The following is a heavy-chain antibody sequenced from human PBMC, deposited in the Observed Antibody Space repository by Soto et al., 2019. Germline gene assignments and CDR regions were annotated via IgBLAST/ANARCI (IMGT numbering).Heavy chain of an antibody. CDR2: ISWNSGSI. J-gene: IGHJ4*02. V-gene: IGHV3-9*01. D-gene: IGHD3-10*01. CDR3: AKDKTPYSGSASDY. CDR1: GFTFDDYA. Sequence: GGSLRLSCAASGFTFDDYAMHWVRQAPGKGLEWVSGISWNSGSIGYADSVKGRFTISRDNAKNSLYLQMNSLRAEDTALYYCAKDKTPYSGSASDYWGQGTLVTVSS.